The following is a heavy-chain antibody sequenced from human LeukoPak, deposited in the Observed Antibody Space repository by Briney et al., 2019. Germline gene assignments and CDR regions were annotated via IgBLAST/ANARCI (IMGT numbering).Heavy chain of an antibody. CDR2: ISRSGSTK. CDR3: ARVSPNTVTTLQYFDY. Sequence: GGSLRLSCAASGFTFSSYEMNWVRQAPGKGLEWVSSISRSGSTKYYADSVKGRFTISRDNAKNSLYLQMNSLRAEDTAVYYCARVSPNTVTTLQYFDYWGQGTLVTVSS. CDR1: GFTFSSYE. V-gene: IGHV3-48*03. J-gene: IGHJ4*02. D-gene: IGHD4-17*01.